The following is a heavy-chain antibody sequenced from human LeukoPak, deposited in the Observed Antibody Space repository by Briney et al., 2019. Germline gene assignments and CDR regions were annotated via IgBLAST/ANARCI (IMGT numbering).Heavy chain of an antibody. CDR1: GFTFSSYW. V-gene: IGHV3-23*01. J-gene: IGHJ5*01. CDR2: ISGSGGST. Sequence: GGSLRLSCAASGFTFSSYWMSWVRQAPGKGLEWVSGISGSGGSTYYADSVKGRFTISRDNTKNTLYLQMNSLRAEDTAVYYCAKDRHAPGRYCSSTSCFPFDSWGQGILVTVSS. D-gene: IGHD2-2*01. CDR3: AKDRHAPGRYCSSTSCFPFDS.